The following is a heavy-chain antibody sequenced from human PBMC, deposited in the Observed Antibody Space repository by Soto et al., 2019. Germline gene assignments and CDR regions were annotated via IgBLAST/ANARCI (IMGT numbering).Heavy chain of an antibody. CDR2: ISYDGSNK. CDR3: AKDRLGYCSGGSCYPLGY. D-gene: IGHD2-15*01. J-gene: IGHJ4*02. CDR1: GFTFNNYG. V-gene: IGHV3-30*18. Sequence: PGGSLRLSCAASGFTFNNYGMHWVRQAPGKGLEWVSLISYDGSNKYYAVSVKGRFTISRDNSKNTLYLQMNSLRPEDTAVYYCAKDRLGYCSGGSCYPLGYWGQGTLVTVSS.